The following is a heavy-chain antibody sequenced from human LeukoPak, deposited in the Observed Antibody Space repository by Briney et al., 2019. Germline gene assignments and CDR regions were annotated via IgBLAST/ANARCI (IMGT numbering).Heavy chain of an antibody. CDR2: ISSSGSTI. V-gene: IGHV3-11*04. D-gene: IGHD1-26*01. J-gene: IGHJ4*02. CDR3: AKVYRGTYFFDY. Sequence: GGSLRLSCAASGFTFSDYYMSWIRQAPGKGLEWVSYISSSGSTIYYADSVKGRFTISRDNSKNTLYLQMNSLRAEDTAVYYCAKVYRGTYFFDYWGQGTLVTVSS. CDR1: GFTFSDYY.